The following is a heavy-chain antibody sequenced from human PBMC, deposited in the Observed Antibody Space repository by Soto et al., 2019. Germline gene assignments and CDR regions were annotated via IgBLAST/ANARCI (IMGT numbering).Heavy chain of an antibody. CDR2: IYYSGST. D-gene: IGHD2-15*01. CDR1: GGSVSSGSYY. Sequence: PSETLSLTCTVSGGSVSSGSYYWSWIRQPPGKGLEWIGYIYYSGSTNYNPSLKSRVTISVDTSKNQFSLKLSSVTAADTAVYYCARVVVVSSYYYYGMDVWGQGTTVTVS. V-gene: IGHV4-61*01. J-gene: IGHJ6*02. CDR3: ARVVVVSSYYYYGMDV.